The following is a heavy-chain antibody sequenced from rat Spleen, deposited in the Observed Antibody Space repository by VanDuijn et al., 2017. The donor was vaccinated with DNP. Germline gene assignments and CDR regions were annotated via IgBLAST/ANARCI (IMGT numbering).Heavy chain of an antibody. CDR3: AKAGGYSPWYFDY. V-gene: IGHV5-25*01. D-gene: IGHD1-11*01. J-gene: IGHJ2*01. CDR2: LSFDGTTS. CDR1: GFAFSDYY. Sequence: EVQLVESGGGLVQPGRSMKLSCAASGFAFSDYYMAWVRQAPARGLEWVASLSFDGTTSYYRDSVKGRFTISRENAKSTLYLQMDSLRSEDTATYYCAKAGGYSPWYFDYWGQGVMVTVSS.